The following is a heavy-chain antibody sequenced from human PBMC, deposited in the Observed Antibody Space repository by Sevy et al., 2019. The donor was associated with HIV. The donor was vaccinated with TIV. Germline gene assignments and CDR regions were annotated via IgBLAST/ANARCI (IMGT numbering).Heavy chain of an antibody. D-gene: IGHD1-26*01. J-gene: IGHJ4*02. CDR1: GFTFSSYG. CDR3: AREKWEAFDY. V-gene: IGHV3-33*01. CDR2: LWKDGSNK. Sequence: GGSLRLSCAASGFTFSSYGMHWVRQGPGTGGGGVAVLWKDGSNKYYADSVQGRFTIARDNSKNTLYLQMNSLRAEDTAEYYCAREKWEAFDYWGQGTLVTVSS.